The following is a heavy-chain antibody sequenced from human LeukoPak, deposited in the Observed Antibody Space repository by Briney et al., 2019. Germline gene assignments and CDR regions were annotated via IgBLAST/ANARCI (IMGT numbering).Heavy chain of an antibody. CDR3: GRDGTAPGLYFDL. J-gene: IGHJ4*01. CDR1: GFTFTDYW. Sequence: GGSLRLSCAVSGFTFTDYWMNWVRQAPGQGLEWVASIRQDGAEKYYVDSVKGRFTISRDNTKKSLYLQMSALRAEDTAFYFCGRDGTAPGLYFDLWGQGTLVTVSS. CDR2: IRQDGAEK. V-gene: IGHV3-7*01. D-gene: IGHD6-13*01.